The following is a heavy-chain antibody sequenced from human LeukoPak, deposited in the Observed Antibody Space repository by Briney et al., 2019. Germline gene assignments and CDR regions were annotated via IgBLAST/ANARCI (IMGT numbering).Heavy chain of an antibody. CDR3: ARDYGYCSGGSCYGWFDP. Sequence: GASVKVSCKASGYTFTDYYIHWVRQAPGQGLEWMGWINPNSGGTNYAQKFQGRVTMTRDTSISTAYMELSRLRSDDTAVYYCARDYGYCSGGSCYGWFDPWGQGTLVTVSS. V-gene: IGHV1-2*02. J-gene: IGHJ5*02. CDR1: GYTFTDYY. D-gene: IGHD2-15*01. CDR2: INPNSGGT.